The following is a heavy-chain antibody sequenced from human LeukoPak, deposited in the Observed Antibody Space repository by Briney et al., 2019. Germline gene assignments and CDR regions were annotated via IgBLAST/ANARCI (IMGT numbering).Heavy chain of an antibody. Sequence: GGSLRLSYAASGFTFSTYAMSWVRQAPGKGLEWAAAICDSDGSTYYADSVKGHFTISRDNSKNTLYLHMNGLGAEDTAVYYCATDPHYGELDCWRQGILVTVSS. V-gene: IGHV3-23*01. CDR1: GFTFSTYA. CDR2: ICDSDGST. J-gene: IGHJ4*02. CDR3: ATDPHYGELDC. D-gene: IGHD4-17*01.